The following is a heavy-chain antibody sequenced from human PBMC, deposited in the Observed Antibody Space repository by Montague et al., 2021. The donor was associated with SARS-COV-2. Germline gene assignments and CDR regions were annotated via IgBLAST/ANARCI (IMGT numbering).Heavy chain of an antibody. CDR3: ARDGYSSGWNGLHWFDP. Sequence: TRSLTCTVSIGSISSGSYYWSWIRQPAGKGLEWIGRIYTSGSTXYKPSLKSRVTISVDTSKNQFSLKLSSVTAADTAVYYCARDGYSSGWNGLHWFDPWGQGTLVTVPS. V-gene: IGHV4-61*02. D-gene: IGHD6-25*01. CDR2: IYTSGST. J-gene: IGHJ5*02. CDR1: IGSISSGSYY.